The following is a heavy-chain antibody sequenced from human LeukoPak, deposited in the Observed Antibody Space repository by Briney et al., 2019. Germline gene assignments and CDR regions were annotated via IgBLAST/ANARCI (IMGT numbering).Heavy chain of an antibody. Sequence: NSSETLSLTCTVSGGSISSYYWSWIRQPAGKGLEWIGRIYTSGSTNYNPSLKSRVTMSVDTSKNQFSLKLSSVTAADTAVYYCARGAQLDPLYYFDYWGQGTLVTVSS. D-gene: IGHD6-13*01. CDR1: GGSISSYY. CDR3: ARGAQLDPLYYFDY. CDR2: IYTSGST. J-gene: IGHJ4*02. V-gene: IGHV4-4*07.